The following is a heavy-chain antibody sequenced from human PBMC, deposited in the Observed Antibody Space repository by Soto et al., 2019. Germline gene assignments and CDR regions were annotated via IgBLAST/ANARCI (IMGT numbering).Heavy chain of an antibody. J-gene: IGHJ3*01. CDR3: ARAHYGEGAFDF. Sequence: EVQLVESGGGLIQPGGSLRLPCAASGFTVSSNYISWVRQAPGKGLEWVSVIYSGGSTYYADSVKGRFTTSRDNSKKTLYLQMNSLRAEDTAVYYCARAHYGEGAFDFWGQGTMVTVSS. D-gene: IGHD4-17*01. CDR1: GFTVSSNY. CDR2: IYSGGST. V-gene: IGHV3-53*01.